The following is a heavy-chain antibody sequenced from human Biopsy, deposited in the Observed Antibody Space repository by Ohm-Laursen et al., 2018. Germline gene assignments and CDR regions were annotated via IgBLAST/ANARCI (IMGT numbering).Heavy chain of an antibody. J-gene: IGHJ3*02. CDR3: ARAYFPDYTFDTSANYYAGDAFDI. V-gene: IGHV4-4*07. CDR1: GGPIPPYY. D-gene: IGHD3-22*01. CDR2: LSPRGST. Sequence: SHTLSLPRTVSGGPIPPYYCRWIRQPAGKALEWIGRLSPRGSTNYHPSLKSRVTMSIDPSKRHFPLNPRSVTAADTAVYYCARAYFPDYTFDTSANYYAGDAFDIWGQGTVVTVSS.